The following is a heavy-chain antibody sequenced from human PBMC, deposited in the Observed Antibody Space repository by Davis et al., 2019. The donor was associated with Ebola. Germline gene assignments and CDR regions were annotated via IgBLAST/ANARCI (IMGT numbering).Heavy chain of an antibody. CDR1: GYTFTKYA. CDR3: ARWDYYDTSGYITDIIHH. CDR2: INTNAGNP. V-gene: IGHV7-4-1*02. D-gene: IGHD3-22*01. Sequence: ASVKVSCKASGYTFTKYAISWVRQAPGQGLEWMGWINTNAGNPTYAQAFTGRFVFSLDTATSTAYLQISSLKAEDTAVYYCARWDYYDTSGYITDIIHHWGQGTLVAVSS. J-gene: IGHJ4*02.